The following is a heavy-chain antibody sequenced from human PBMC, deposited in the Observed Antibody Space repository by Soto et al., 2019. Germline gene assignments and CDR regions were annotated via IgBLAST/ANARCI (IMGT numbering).Heavy chain of an antibody. CDR3: AVYGYGVSALAH. D-gene: IGHD4-17*01. CDR2: IKPDGSEE. V-gene: IGHV3-7*03. CDR1: EFSFSSEW. J-gene: IGHJ4*02. Sequence: EVQVVESGGGMVQPGGSLRLSCAASEFSFSSEWMSWVRQAPGKGLEWVANIKPDGSEEYYVDSVKGRFTISRDSARRSLFLQMNSLRADDTAVYYGAVYGYGVSALAHWGQGALVTVAS.